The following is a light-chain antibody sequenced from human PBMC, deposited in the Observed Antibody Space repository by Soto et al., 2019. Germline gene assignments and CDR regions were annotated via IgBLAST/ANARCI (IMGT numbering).Light chain of an antibody. V-gene: IGLV1-47*01. CDR1: SSNIGSNY. CDR2: RNN. J-gene: IGLJ1*01. Sequence: QSVLTQPPSASGTPGQRVTISCSGSSSNIGSNYVYWYQQLPGTAPNLLIYRNNQRPSGVPDRFSGSKSGTSASLAISGRRSEDEADYYCAAWDASLSGYVFGTGTKLTVL. CDR3: AAWDASLSGYV.